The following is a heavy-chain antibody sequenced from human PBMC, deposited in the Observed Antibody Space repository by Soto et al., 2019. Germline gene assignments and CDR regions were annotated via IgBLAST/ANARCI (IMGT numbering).Heavy chain of an antibody. CDR1: GFTFSSYD. V-gene: IGHV3-13*01. CDR3: ARASYELVRRYDFWSGYYSAFDY. CDR2: IGTAGDT. J-gene: IGHJ4*02. D-gene: IGHD3-3*01. Sequence: EVQLVESGGGLVQPGGSLRLSCAASGFTFSSYDMHWVRQATGKGLEWVSAIGTAGDTYYPGSVKGRFTISRENAKNSLYIQMNSLRAGDTAVYYCARASYELVRRYDFWSGYYSAFDYWGQGTLVTVSS.